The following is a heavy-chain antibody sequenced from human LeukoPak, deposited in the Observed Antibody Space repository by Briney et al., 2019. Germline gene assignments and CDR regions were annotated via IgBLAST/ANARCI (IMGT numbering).Heavy chain of an antibody. Sequence: SETLSLTCTVSGVSISPYYWSWIRRSPGKGLEWMGYVYYSGSTNYNPSFKSRVTMSVDTSKNQFSLKLSSVTAADTAVYYCANADRFCSGSCHVPDAFDFWGQGTMVTVSS. CDR3: ANADRFCSGSCHVPDAFDF. V-gene: IGHV4-59*12. J-gene: IGHJ3*01. D-gene: IGHD2-15*01. CDR1: GVSISPYY. CDR2: VYYSGST.